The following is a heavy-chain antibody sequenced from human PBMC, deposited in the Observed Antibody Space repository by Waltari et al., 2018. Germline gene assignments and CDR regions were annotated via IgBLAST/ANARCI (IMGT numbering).Heavy chain of an antibody. Sequence: QVQLVQSGAEVKKPGSSVKVSCKASGGTFSSYAISWVPQAPGQGLGWMGGIIPIFGTANYAQKFQGRVTITADESTSTAYMELSSLRSEDTAVYYCARVAAAERAFDIWGQGTMVTVSS. D-gene: IGHD6-13*01. CDR1: GGTFSSYA. CDR2: IIPIFGTA. V-gene: IGHV1-69*01. CDR3: ARVAAAERAFDI. J-gene: IGHJ3*02.